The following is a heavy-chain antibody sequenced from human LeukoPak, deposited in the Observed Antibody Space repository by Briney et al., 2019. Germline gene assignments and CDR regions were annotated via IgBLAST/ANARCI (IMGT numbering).Heavy chain of an antibody. V-gene: IGHV3-23*01. CDR1: GFTFSIHG. CDR2: VGGGNDI. Sequence: PGGSLRLSCVASGFTFSIHGMSWVRQAPGKGLEWVSSVGGGNDIHYADSVKGRFTASRDDSKSTVYLQMNSVRVEDTAFYSCAKDATPRNSFWDHFDSWGQGTLVTVSS. D-gene: IGHD1-7*01. J-gene: IGHJ4*02. CDR3: AKDATPRNSFWDHFDS.